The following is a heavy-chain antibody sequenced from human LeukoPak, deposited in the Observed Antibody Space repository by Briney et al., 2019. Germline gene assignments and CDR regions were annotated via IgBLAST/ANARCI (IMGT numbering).Heavy chain of an antibody. CDR2: IIPIFGTA. V-gene: IGHV1-69*13. CDR3: AKDREAFYYDSSTYYPYYFDY. CDR1: GGTFSSYA. D-gene: IGHD3-22*01. Sequence: ASVKVSCKASGGTFSSYAISWVRQAPGQGLGWMGGIIPIFGTANYAQKFQGRVTITADESTSTAYMELSSLRSEDMAVYYCAKDREAFYYDSSTYYPYYFDYWGQGTLVTVSS. J-gene: IGHJ4*02.